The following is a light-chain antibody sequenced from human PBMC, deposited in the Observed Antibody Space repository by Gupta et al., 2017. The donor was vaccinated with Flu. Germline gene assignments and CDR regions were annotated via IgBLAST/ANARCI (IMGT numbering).Light chain of an antibody. CDR1: QSVSNN. Sequence: EIVMTQSPTTLSVSPGERATLSCRASQSVSNNLAWYQQKPGQAPRLLIYDASTRATGIPARSSATGFGTEFTLTISSLQSEDFATYYCQQYNNWPQITFGQGTRLDIK. CDR2: DAS. CDR3: QQYNNWPQIT. J-gene: IGKJ5*01. V-gene: IGKV3-15*01.